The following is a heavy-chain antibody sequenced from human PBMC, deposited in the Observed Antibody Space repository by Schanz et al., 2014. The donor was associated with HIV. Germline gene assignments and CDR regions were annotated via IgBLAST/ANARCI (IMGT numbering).Heavy chain of an antibody. V-gene: IGHV3-48*02. CDR3: ARDGGDYDFWSGLVYGMDV. CDR1: GFTFSSYS. CDR2: ISSSSNTI. D-gene: IGHD3-3*01. J-gene: IGHJ6*02. Sequence: EVQLVESGGGLVQPGGSLRLSCAASGFTFSSYSMNWVRQAPGKGLEWVSYISSSSNTIYYADSVKGRFTISRDNAKRSLYLQMNSLRDEDTAVYYCARDGGDYDFWSGLVYGMDVWGRGTTVTVSS.